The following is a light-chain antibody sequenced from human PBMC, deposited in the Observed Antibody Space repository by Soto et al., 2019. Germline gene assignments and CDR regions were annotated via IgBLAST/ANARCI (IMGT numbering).Light chain of an antibody. V-gene: IGKV3-11*01. CDR3: QQRSNWPPYT. CDR1: QSVHTY. CDR2: DAS. Sequence: ETVLTQSPATLSLSPGERATLSCRASQSVHTYLAWYQQKAGQAPRLLIYDASNRATGIPARFSGSGSGTDFTLTISSLEPEDCAVYYCQQRSNWPPYTFGQGTKLGIK. J-gene: IGKJ2*01.